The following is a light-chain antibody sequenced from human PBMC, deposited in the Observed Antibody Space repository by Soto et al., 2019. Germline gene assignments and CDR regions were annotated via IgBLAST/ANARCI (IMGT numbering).Light chain of an antibody. J-gene: IGLJ2*01. V-gene: IGLV2-23*01. Sequence: QSALTQPASVSGSPGQSITISCTGTSSDVGSYHLVSWYQQHPGKAPKLMIYEGSKWPSGVSNRFSGSKSGNTASLTISGLEAEDEADYYCCSYAGSSTPVVFGGGTKLTVL. CDR2: EGS. CDR1: SSDVGSYHL. CDR3: CSYAGSSTPVV.